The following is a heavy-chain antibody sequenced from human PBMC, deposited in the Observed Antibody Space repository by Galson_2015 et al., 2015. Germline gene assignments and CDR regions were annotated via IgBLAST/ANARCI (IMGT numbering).Heavy chain of an antibody. CDR3: ARGLGSTNKRDHRFDS. J-gene: IGHJ5*01. Sequence: SLRLSCAASGFIFGTQSMNWVRQAPGKGLEWVSYISSVSSSINYADSVKGRFTIYRDNAQNSLYLQMNNLRDEDTAVYYCARGLGSTNKRDHRFDSWGQGNLVTVSS. CDR2: ISSVSSSI. CDR1: GFIFGTQS. V-gene: IGHV3-48*02. D-gene: IGHD3-10*01.